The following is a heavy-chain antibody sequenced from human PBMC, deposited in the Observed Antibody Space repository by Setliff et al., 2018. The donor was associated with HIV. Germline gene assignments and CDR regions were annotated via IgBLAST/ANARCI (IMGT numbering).Heavy chain of an antibody. CDR3: ARGTIEY. Sequence: SETLSLTCTVTDDSLSRSDFYWAWIRQPPEKGLEWVASIYDTGDTHYNPSLKSRVTISRDMSSNQISLWLRSVTAADTAVYYCARGTIEYWGQGMLVTVSS. CDR2: IYDTGDT. CDR1: DDSLSRSDFY. J-gene: IGHJ4*02. D-gene: IGHD1-7*01. V-gene: IGHV4-39*07.